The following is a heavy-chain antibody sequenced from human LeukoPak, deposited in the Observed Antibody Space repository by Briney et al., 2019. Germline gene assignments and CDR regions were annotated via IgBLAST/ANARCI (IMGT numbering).Heavy chain of an antibody. D-gene: IGHD6-19*01. Sequence: ASVKVSCKASGYTFTSYGISWVRQAPGQGLEWMGWISAYNGNTNYAQKLQGRVTMTTDTSTSTAYMELRSLRSDDTAVYYCARLYSSGWYGLPGTLPDYWGQGTLVTVSS. J-gene: IGHJ4*02. CDR2: ISAYNGNT. CDR1: GYTFTSYG. V-gene: IGHV1-18*01. CDR3: ARLYSSGWYGLPGTLPDY.